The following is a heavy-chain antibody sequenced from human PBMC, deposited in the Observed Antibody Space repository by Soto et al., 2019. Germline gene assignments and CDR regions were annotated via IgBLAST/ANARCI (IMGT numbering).Heavy chain of an antibody. D-gene: IGHD6-6*01. CDR1: GYSISSGYY. CDR2: IYHSGST. Sequence: SETLSLTCAVSGYSISSGYYWGWIRQPPGKGLEWIGSIYHSGSTYYNPSLKSRVTISVDTSKNQFSLKLGSVTAADTAVYYCARDRYSSSAGNWFDPWGQGTTVTVSS. CDR3: ARDRYSSSAGNWFDP. V-gene: IGHV4-38-2*02. J-gene: IGHJ5*01.